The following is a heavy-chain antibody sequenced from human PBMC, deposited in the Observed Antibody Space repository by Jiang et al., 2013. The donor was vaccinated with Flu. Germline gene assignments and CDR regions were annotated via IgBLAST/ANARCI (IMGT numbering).Heavy chain of an antibody. J-gene: IGHJ4*02. V-gene: IGHV4-30-4*08. CDR2: IYHSGRT. Sequence: GLVKPSQTLSLTCSVSGDSISSGVFYWTWIRQPPGKGLEWIGYIYHSGRTYYNPSLKSRVTMSLDTSNNQFSLKLTSVIAADTAVYFCARVRGSGDYPIDFWGPGTLVSVSS. D-gene: IGHD4-17*01. CDR3: ARVRGSGDYPIDF. CDR1: GDSISSGVFY.